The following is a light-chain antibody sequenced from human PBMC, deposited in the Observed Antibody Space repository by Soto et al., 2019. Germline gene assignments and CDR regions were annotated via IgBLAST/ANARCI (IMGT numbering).Light chain of an antibody. CDR2: DAS. CDR3: QQYNSYLFT. CDR1: QGIGSA. J-gene: IGKJ4*01. V-gene: IGKV1-13*02. Sequence: TQLSQSPSSLSASVGDRVTITCRASQGIGSALAWYQQKPGKAPTLLISDASNLQTGVPSRFSGSGSGTYFTLTINSLQPEDFATYFCQQYNSYLFTFGGGTKVQI.